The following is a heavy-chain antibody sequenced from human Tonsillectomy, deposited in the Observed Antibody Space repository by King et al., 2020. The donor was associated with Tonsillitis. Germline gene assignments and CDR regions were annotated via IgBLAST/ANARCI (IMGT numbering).Heavy chain of an antibody. D-gene: IGHD2-15*01. CDR3: AKDSSLSKPGAFDI. Sequence: VQLVQSGGGLVQPGRSLRLSCAASGFSFDDYAMHWVRQAPGKGLEWVSGISWNSGRIGYADSVKGRFTISRDNAKNSLYLQMNSLRAEDTALYYCAKDSSLSKPGAFDIWGQGTMVTVSS. V-gene: IGHV3-9*01. CDR2: ISWNSGRI. CDR1: GFSFDDYA. J-gene: IGHJ3*02.